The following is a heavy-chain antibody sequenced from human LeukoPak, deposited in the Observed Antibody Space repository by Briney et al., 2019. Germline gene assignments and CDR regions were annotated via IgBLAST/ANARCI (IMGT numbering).Heavy chain of an antibody. Sequence: GGSLRLSCAASEFTFSRYAMHWVRQAPGKGLEWVAVISYDGSNKYYADSVKGRFTISRDNSKNTLYLQMNSLRAEDTAVYYCARDLAFGVTIPGYWGQGTLVTVSS. CDR3: ARDLAFGVTIPGY. D-gene: IGHD3-3*01. J-gene: IGHJ4*02. CDR1: EFTFSRYA. V-gene: IGHV3-30*04. CDR2: ISYDGSNK.